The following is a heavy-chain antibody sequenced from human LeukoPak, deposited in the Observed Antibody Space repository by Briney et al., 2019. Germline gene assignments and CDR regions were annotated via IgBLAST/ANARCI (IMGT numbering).Heavy chain of an antibody. CDR1: GFTFSSYA. CDR2: INGNGGTT. D-gene: IGHD1-26*01. Sequence: GGSLRLSCAASGFTFSSYALSWVRQAPGKGLEWVSTINGNGGTTYYADSVKGRFTISRDDSKNTAYLQMNSRKTEDTAVYYCTRHGPWGSGNYWGQGTLVTVSS. CDR3: TRHGPWGSGNY. V-gene: IGHV3-23*01. J-gene: IGHJ4*02.